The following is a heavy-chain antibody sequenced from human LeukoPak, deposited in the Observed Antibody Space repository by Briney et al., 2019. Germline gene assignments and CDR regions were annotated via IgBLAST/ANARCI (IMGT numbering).Heavy chain of an antibody. CDR3: AKVLAVTSYGAKSVFDH. V-gene: IGHV3-30*02. J-gene: IGHJ4*02. D-gene: IGHD4-23*01. CDR2: IWYDGSNK. CDR1: GFTFSNYG. Sequence: PGGSLRLSCAASGFTFSNYGMHWVRQAPGKGLEWVAFIWYDGSNKYYADSVKGRFTISRDTSKTTVYLQMNSLRAEDTAVYYCAKVLAVTSYGAKSVFDHWGQGTLVTVSS.